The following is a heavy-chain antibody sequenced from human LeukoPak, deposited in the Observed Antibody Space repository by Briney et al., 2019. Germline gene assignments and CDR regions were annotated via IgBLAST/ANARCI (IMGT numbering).Heavy chain of an antibody. CDR2: IYNSGST. CDR3: ARAGVLRFLRD. D-gene: IGHD3-3*01. CDR1: GGSNSSCY. V-gene: IGHV4-59*07. J-gene: IGHJ4*02. Sequence: SDTLSLTHTVSGGSNSSCYWSGVRHPPAKGREWVGYIYNSGSTNYNPSLKSRVTISVDTSKKQCSLKLSSVTAADTAVYYCARAGVLRFLRDWGQGTLVTVSS.